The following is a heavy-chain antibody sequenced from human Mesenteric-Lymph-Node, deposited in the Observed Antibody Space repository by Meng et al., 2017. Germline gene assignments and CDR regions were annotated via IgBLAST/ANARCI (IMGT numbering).Heavy chain of an antibody. CDR3: ASRTGTTSYYYYGMDV. D-gene: IGHD1-1*01. CDR2: ISAYNGNT. CDR1: GYTFTSYG. Sequence: ASVKVSCKASGYTFTSYGISWVRQAPGQGLEWMGWISAYNGNTNYAQKLQGRVTMTTDTSTSTAYMELRSLRSEDTAVYYCASRTGTTSYYYYGMDVWGQGTTVTVSS. V-gene: IGHV1-18*01. J-gene: IGHJ6*02.